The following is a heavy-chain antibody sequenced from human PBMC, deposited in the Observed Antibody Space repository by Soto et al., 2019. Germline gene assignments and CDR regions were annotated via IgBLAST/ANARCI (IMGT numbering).Heavy chain of an antibody. Sequence: SVKVSCKASGGSFSSYAICWVQQAPGQGLEWMGGIIPIFGTANYAQKFQGRVTITADESTSTAYMELSSLRSEDTAVYYCERDTRNSSHNNGMDVWGQGTTVTVSS. CDR1: GGSFSSYA. D-gene: IGHD6-13*01. CDR3: ERDTRNSSHNNGMDV. V-gene: IGHV1-69*13. J-gene: IGHJ6*02. CDR2: IIPIFGTA.